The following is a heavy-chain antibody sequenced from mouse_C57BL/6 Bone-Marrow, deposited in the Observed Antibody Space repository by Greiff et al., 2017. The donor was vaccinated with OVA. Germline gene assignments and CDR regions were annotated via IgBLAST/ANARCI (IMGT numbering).Heavy chain of an antibody. Sequence: EVKLVESGGGLVQPKGSLKLSCAASGFTFNTYAMHWVRQTPGKGLEWVARIRSKSSNYATYDTDSVKDRFTISRDDSQSMLYLQMISLKAADTAMYYSVSPYPWYFDVWGTGTTVTVSS. CDR3: VSPYPWYFDV. V-gene: IGHV10-3*01. CDR2: IRSKSSNYAT. J-gene: IGHJ1*03. CDR1: GFTFNTYA. D-gene: IGHD5-1*01.